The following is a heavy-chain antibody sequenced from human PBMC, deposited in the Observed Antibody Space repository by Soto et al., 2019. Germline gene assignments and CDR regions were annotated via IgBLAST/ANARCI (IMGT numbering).Heavy chain of an antibody. J-gene: IGHJ6*02. V-gene: IGHV4-59*01. CDR2: MYKTGST. D-gene: IGHD2-21*02. CDR3: ARDLWGYCGTDCYPLDV. Sequence: SETLSLTCTVAGGSISRYYWSWIRQPPGKGLEWIGYMYKTGSTVYKPSFKSRVTISVDTSKNQFSLKLNSVTAADTAVYYCARDLWGYCGTDCYPLDVWGQGTTVTVS. CDR1: GGSISRYY.